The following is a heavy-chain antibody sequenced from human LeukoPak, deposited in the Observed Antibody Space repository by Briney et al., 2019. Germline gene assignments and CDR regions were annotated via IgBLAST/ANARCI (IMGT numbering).Heavy chain of an antibody. CDR2: ISGSGTST. Sequence: SGGSLRLSCAASGFTFSNYAMSWVRQAPGKGLEWVSGISGSGTSTYYADSVRGRFTISRDNSKNTLYLQMSSLRAEDTALYFCAKARGSASGAYDYWGQGTLVTVSS. CDR3: AKARGSASGAYDY. J-gene: IGHJ4*02. V-gene: IGHV3-23*01. D-gene: IGHD2-2*01. CDR1: GFTFSNYA.